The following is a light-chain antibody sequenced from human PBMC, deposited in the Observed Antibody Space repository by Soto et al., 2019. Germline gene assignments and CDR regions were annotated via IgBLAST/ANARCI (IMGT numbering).Light chain of an antibody. CDR2: EVT. CDR3: SSYAGSNNLRL. CDR1: SIDVRDYNF. Sequence: QSPLTQPPSASGSPGQSVTISCTGTSIDVRDYNFVSWYQQHPGKAPKLMIYEVTKRPSGVPARFSGSRSGNTASLTVSGLQAEDEADYYCSSYAGSNNLRLFGGGTKLTVL. V-gene: IGLV2-8*01. J-gene: IGLJ2*01.